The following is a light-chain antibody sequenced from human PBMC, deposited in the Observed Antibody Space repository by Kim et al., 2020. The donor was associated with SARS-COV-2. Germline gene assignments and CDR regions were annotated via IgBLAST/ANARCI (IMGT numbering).Light chain of an antibody. CDR1: QDLSNR. V-gene: IGKV1-8*01. CDR2: EAS. J-gene: IGKJ4*01. Sequence: AIRVTQSPSSFSASVGDRVTITCRASQDLSNRLAWYQQKPGKAPKLLIFEASTLQSGVPSRFSGSGSGTDFTLTISRLQSEDFATYFCQDYHTYPLTFGGGTKLEIK. CDR3: QDYHTYPLT.